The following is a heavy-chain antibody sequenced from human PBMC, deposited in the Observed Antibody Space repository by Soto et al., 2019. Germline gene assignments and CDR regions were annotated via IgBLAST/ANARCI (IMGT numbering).Heavy chain of an antibody. CDR1: GGSISSYY. V-gene: IGHV4-59*01. D-gene: IGHD3-22*01. CDR3: AVYYDSSGSMAD. CDR2: IYYSGST. J-gene: IGHJ4*02. Sequence: SETLSLTCTVSGGSISSYYWSWIRQPPGKGLEWIGYIYYSGSTNYNPSLKSRVTISVDTSKNQFSLKLSSVTAADTAVYYCAVYYDSSGSMADWGQGTLVTVSS.